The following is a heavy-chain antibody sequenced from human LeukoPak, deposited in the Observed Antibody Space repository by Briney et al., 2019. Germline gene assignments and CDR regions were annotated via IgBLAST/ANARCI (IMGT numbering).Heavy chain of an antibody. CDR3: AKDWTGYTVVGDAFDI. J-gene: IGHJ3*02. D-gene: IGHD3/OR15-3a*01. Sequence: PGRSLRLSCAASGFTFSSYGMHWVRQAPGKGLEWVAVISYDGSNKYYADSVKGRFTISRDNSKNTLYLQMNSLRAEDTAVYYCAKDWTGYTVVGDAFDIWGQGTMVTVSS. V-gene: IGHV3-30*18. CDR1: GFTFSSYG. CDR2: ISYDGSNK.